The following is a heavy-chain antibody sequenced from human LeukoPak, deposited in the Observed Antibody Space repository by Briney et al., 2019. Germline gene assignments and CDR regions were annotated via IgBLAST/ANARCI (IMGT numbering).Heavy chain of an antibody. J-gene: IGHJ4*02. V-gene: IGHV4-39*01. CDR2: IYYGGTN. D-gene: IGHD2-2*01. CDR1: GGSISSWTYY. CDR3: AYGSTSAADH. Sequence: SETLSLTCTVSGGSISSWTYYWGWIRQPPGKGLEWIGTIYYGGTNYYNPSLKSRVTISVDTSKNQFSLNLNSVTAADTAVYYCAYGSTSAADHWGQGTLVTVST.